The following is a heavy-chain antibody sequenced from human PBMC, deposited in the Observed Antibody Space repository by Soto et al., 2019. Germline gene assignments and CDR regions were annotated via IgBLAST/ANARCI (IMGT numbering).Heavy chain of an antibody. V-gene: IGHV3-23*01. D-gene: IGHD7-27*01. Sequence: EVQLLESGGGLVQPGGSLRLSCAASGFIISNYAMSCVRQPPGKGPGWVSSISDSGNYIEYADSVEGRFTISSDNSQNTLYLQMNSVRAEDTARYYCAKDPQTWGSIWFDPWGQGTQVTVSS. CDR1: GFIISNYA. CDR3: AKDPQTWGSIWFDP. CDR2: ISDSGNYI. J-gene: IGHJ5*02.